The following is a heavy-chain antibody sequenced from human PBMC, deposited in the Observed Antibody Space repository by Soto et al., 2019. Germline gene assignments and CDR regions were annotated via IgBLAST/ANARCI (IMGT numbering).Heavy chain of an antibody. D-gene: IGHD6-19*01. J-gene: IGHJ4*02. V-gene: IGHV4-59*01. CDR3: ARGRGYSSGWSRAHYFDY. Sequence: PSETLSLTCTVSGGSISSYYWSWIRQPPGKGLEWIGYIYYSGSTNYNPSLKSRVTISVDTSKNQFSLKLSSVTAADTAVYYCARGRGYSSGWSRAHYFDYWGQGTRVNV. CDR2: IYYSGST. CDR1: GGSISSYY.